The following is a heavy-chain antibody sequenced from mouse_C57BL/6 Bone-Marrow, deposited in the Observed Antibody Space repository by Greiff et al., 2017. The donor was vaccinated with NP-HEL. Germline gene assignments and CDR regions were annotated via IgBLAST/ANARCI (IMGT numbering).Heavy chain of an antibody. D-gene: IGHD1-1*01. CDR2: IDPSDSYT. Sequence: QVHVKQPGAELVKPGASVKLSCKASGYTFPSYWMQWVKQRPGQGLEWIGEIDPSDSYTNYNQKFKGKATLTVDPSSSTAYMQLSSLTSEDSAVYYCAREDYYGSPFAYWGQGTLVTVSA. V-gene: IGHV1-50*01. J-gene: IGHJ3*01. CDR3: AREDYYGSPFAY. CDR1: GYTFPSYW.